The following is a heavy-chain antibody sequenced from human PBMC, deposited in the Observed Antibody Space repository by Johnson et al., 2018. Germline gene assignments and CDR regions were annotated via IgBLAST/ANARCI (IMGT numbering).Heavy chain of an antibody. D-gene: IGHD2-8*01. CDR3: VRDLGFWSNDVCSHSKDV. CDR1: GFTFSDYD. V-gene: IGHV3-11*04. Sequence: VQLVESGGGLVKPGGSLRLSCTASGFTFSDYDMIWIRQAPGKGLEWVSYITNTGSTIYDADSVKGRFAISRDNAKKSLYLQMNSLRVEDTAGYYCVRDLGFWSNDVCSHSKDVWGKGTTVTVSS. J-gene: IGHJ6*04. CDR2: ITNTGSTI.